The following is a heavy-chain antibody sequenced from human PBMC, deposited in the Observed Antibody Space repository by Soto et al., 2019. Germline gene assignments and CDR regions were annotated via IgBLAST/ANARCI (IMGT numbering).Heavy chain of an antibody. CDR2: IGYDGSNY. Sequence: QLQLVESGGGAVQPGGSLRLSCGASGFRFSSYGINWVRQAPGEGLEWVAVIGYDGSNYRYGESVKGRFTISRDNSRNTVYLQMDSLRVEDTAVYFCARDSEVGATYSGDYYYSLDVWGQGTTVTVSS. V-gene: IGHV3-33*01. CDR3: ARDSEVGATYSGDYYYSLDV. D-gene: IGHD1-26*01. CDR1: GFRFSSYG. J-gene: IGHJ6*02.